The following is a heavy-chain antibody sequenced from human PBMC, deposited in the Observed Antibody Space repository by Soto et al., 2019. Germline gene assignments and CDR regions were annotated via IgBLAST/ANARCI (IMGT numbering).Heavy chain of an antibody. CDR2: INPSGGST. CDR1: GYTFTSYY. CDR3: ARGGHYDILTGYLYYYYGMDV. J-gene: IGHJ6*02. Sequence: QVQLVQSGAEVKKPGASVKVSCKASGYTFTSYYMHWVRQAPGQGLEWMGIINPSGGSTSYAQKFQGRVTMTRDTSTSTVYMELSSLRSEDTAVYYCARGGHYDILTGYLYYYYGMDVWGQGTTVTVSS. D-gene: IGHD3-9*01. V-gene: IGHV1-46*01.